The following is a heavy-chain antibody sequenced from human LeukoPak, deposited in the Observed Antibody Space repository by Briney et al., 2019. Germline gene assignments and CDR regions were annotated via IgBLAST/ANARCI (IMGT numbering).Heavy chain of an antibody. J-gene: IGHJ4*02. CDR2: ISYDGSNE. D-gene: IGHD5-24*01. CDR1: GFTFSSYV. CDR3: AKDRDGYNKGFYFDY. Sequence: AGSLRLSCAASGFTFSSYVMHWVRQAPGKGLEWVAIISYDGSNEYYADSVKGRFTISRDNSKNTLYLQMNSLRAEDTAVYYCAKDRDGYNKGFYFDYWGQGTLVTVSS. V-gene: IGHV3-30*04.